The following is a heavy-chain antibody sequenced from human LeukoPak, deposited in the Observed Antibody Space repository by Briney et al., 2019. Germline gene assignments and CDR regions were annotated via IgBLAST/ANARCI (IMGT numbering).Heavy chain of an antibody. CDR1: GGSISSGSYY. J-gene: IGHJ6*03. V-gene: IGHV4-61*02. D-gene: IGHD2-2*01. CDR3: AREGRYCSSTSCRYYYMDV. CDR2: IYTSGST. Sequence: RTSETLSLTCTVSGGSISSGSYYWSWIRQPAGKGLEWIGRIYTSGSTNYNPSLKSRVTISVDTSKNQFSLKLSSVTAADTAVYYCAREGRYCSSTSCRYYYMDVWGQGTMVTVSS.